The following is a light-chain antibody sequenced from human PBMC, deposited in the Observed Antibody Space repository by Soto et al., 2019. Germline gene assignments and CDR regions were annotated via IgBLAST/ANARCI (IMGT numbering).Light chain of an antibody. CDR2: GAS. V-gene: IGKV3-20*01. CDR1: QSVSSSY. CDR3: QFYGSSLIT. Sequence: IVLTQSPATLSSSPGERATLSCGASQSVSSSYLAWYQQKPGQAPRLLIYGASSRATDIPDRFSGSGSGTDFTLTISRLEPEDSAVYYCQFYGSSLITFGQGTRLEIK. J-gene: IGKJ5*01.